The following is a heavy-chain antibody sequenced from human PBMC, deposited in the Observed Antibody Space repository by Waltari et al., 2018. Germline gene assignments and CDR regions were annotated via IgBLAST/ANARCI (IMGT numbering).Heavy chain of an antibody. V-gene: IGHV1-18*01. CDR3: AGDSYGARVAAAGADY. Sequence: QVQLVQSGAEVKKPGASVKVSCKASGYTFTSYGISWVRQAPGQGLEWMGWISAYNGNRNDARNHQGADTMTSGIATSTDNIEMTSMRPDNTVGYDDAGDSYGARVAAAGADYWGQGTLVTVSS. J-gene: IGHJ4*02. D-gene: IGHD6-25*01. CDR1: GYTFTSYG. CDR2: ISAYNGNR.